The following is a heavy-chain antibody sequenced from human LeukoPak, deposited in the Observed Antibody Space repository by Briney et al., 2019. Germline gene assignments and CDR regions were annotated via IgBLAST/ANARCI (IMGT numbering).Heavy chain of an antibody. CDR1: GYTFTSYD. V-gene: IGHV1-8*01. CDR3: ARVLTARYMVRGVALDAFDI. CDR2: MNLNSGNT. J-gene: IGHJ3*02. Sequence: ASVKVSCKASGYTFTSYDINWVRQATGQGLEWMGWMNLNSGNTGYAQKFQGRVTMTRNTSISTPYMELSSLRSEDTAVYYCARVLTARYMVRGVALDAFDIWGQGTMVTVSS. D-gene: IGHD3-10*01.